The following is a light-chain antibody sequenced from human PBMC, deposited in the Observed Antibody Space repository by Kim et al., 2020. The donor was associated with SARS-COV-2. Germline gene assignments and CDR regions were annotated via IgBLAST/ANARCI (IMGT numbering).Light chain of an antibody. CDR1: QSVSSSY. Sequence: SPGERATLSCRASQSVSSSYLAWYQQKPGQAPRLLIYGASSRVTGIPDRFSGSGSGTDFTLTISRLEPEDFAVYYCQQYGSSPGTFGQGTKVDIK. CDR3: QQYGSSPGT. CDR2: GAS. V-gene: IGKV3-20*01. J-gene: IGKJ1*01.